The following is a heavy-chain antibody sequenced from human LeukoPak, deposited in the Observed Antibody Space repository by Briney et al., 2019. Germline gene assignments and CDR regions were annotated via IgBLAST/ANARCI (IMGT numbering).Heavy chain of an antibody. Sequence: SETLSLTCTVSGGSISSYYLSWIRQPPGKGLEWIGYIYYSGGTNYNPSLKSRVTISVDTSKNQFSLKLSSVTAADTAVYYCAREGCSSTSCYSRPRAFDIWGQGTMVTVSS. CDR1: GGSISSYY. V-gene: IGHV4-59*01. D-gene: IGHD2-2*02. CDR3: AREGCSSTSCYSRPRAFDI. CDR2: IYYSGGT. J-gene: IGHJ3*02.